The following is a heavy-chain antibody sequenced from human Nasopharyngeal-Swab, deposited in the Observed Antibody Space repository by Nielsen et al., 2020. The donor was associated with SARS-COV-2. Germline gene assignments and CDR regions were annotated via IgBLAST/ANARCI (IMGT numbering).Heavy chain of an antibody. J-gene: IGHJ3*02. CDR1: GGSLSGYY. CDR2: INHSGST. V-gene: IGHV4-34*01. Sequence: SETLSLTCAVYGGSLSGYYWSWIRQLPARGLEWIGEINHSGSTNYNPSLKSRVTISVDTSKNQFSLKLSSVTAADTAVYYCARHTTTGGSGYYPDAFDIWGQGTMVTVSS. CDR3: ARHTTTGGSGYYPDAFDI. D-gene: IGHD3-22*01.